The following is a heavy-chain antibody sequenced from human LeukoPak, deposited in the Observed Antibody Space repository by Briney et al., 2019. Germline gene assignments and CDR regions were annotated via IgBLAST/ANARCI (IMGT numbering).Heavy chain of an antibody. J-gene: IGHJ4*02. V-gene: IGHV1-2*02. CDR1: GYTFTGYY. Sequence: ASVKVSCKASGYTFTGYYMQWVRQAPGQGLEWMVWINPNSGGTNYAQKFQGRVTMTMDTSISTAYMELSRLRSDDTAVDYCARVLGQDSGSYPPLDYFDYWGQGTLVTVSS. CDR3: ARVLGQDSGSYPPLDYFDY. CDR2: INPNSGGT. D-gene: IGHD1-26*01.